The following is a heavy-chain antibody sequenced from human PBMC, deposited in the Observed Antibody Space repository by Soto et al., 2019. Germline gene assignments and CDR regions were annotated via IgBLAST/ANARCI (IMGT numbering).Heavy chain of an antibody. D-gene: IGHD2-15*01. CDR3: AITLSWRRGPFDS. V-gene: IGHV3-48*02. CDR1: GFIFNTYS. J-gene: IGHJ4*02. CDR2: ISGSSQTI. Sequence: EVQLVESGGGLIQPGGSLRLSCAASGFIFNTYSMNWVRQAPGKGLEWVSYISGSSQTIFYADSVRGRFTISRDNANNSTYPQMVTLRDEDTAVYYCAITLSWRRGPFDSWGQGTLVTVSS.